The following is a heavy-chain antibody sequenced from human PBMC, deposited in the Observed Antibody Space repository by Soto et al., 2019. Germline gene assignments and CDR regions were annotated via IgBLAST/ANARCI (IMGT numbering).Heavy chain of an antibody. CDR1: GYTFTSYG. CDR3: ARDVRLYDILTGPLVCYMDV. V-gene: IGHV1-18*01. J-gene: IGHJ6*03. CDR2: ISAYNGNT. Sequence: GASVKVSCKASGYTFTSYGISWVRQAPGQGLEWMGWISAYNGNTNYAQKLQGRVTMTTDTSTSTAYMELRSLRSDDTAVYYCARDVRLYDILTGPLVCYMDVWGKGTTVTVSS. D-gene: IGHD3-9*01.